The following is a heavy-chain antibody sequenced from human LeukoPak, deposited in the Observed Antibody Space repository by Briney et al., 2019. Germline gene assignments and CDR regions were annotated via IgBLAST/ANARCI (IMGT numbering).Heavy chain of an antibody. D-gene: IGHD4-17*01. CDR3: ARGRTTVTTLIDY. J-gene: IGHJ4*02. Sequence: ASVKVSCKASGYTFTSYDINWVRQATGQGLEWMGWMNPNSGNTGYAQKFQGRVIMTRNTSISTAYMELSSLRSEDTAVYYCARGRTTVTTLIDYWGQGTLVTVSS. CDR1: GYTFTSYD. CDR2: MNPNSGNT. V-gene: IGHV1-8*01.